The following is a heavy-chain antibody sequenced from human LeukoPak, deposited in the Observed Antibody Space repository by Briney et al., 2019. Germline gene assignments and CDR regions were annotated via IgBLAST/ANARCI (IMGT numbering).Heavy chain of an antibody. CDR2: INHSGST. Sequence: PSETLSLTCAVYGGSFSGYYWSWIRQPPGKGLEWIGEINHSGSTNYNPSLKSRVTISVDTSKNQFSLKLSSVTAADTAVYYCASSGYVYYYYYYMDVWGKGTTVTVSS. CDR3: ASSGYVYYYYYYMDV. J-gene: IGHJ6*03. D-gene: IGHD5-12*01. V-gene: IGHV4-34*01. CDR1: GGSFSGYY.